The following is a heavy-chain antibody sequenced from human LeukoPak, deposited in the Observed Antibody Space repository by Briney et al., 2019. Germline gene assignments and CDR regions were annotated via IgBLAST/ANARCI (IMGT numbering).Heavy chain of an antibody. CDR3: AKGHCSSTSCYTFDNWFDP. CDR1: GFTFSSYA. V-gene: IGHV3-23*01. CDR2: ISGSGSST. J-gene: IGHJ5*02. D-gene: IGHD2-2*02. Sequence: SGGSLRLSCAASGFTFSSYAMSWVRQAPGKGLEWVSTISGSGSSTYYADSVKGRFTISRDNSKNTLYLQMNSLRAEDTAVYYCAKGHCSSTSCYTFDNWFDPWGQGTLVTVSS.